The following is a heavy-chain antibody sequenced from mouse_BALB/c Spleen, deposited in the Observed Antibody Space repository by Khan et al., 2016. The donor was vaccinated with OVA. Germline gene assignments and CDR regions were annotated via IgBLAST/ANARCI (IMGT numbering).Heavy chain of an antibody. J-gene: IGHJ4*01. CDR1: GFTFSSYT. CDR2: ISSGGVST. V-gene: IGHV5-12-2*01. Sequence: EVELVESGGGLVQPGGSLKLSCVASGFTFSSYTMSWVRQTPEKRLEWVAFISSGGVSTYYPDTVKGRFAISRDNDMNTLYLQMSSLKSEDTAMYYCAAPGHEGYYYAMDYWGQGTSVTVSS. CDR3: AAPGHEGYYYAMDY. D-gene: IGHD3-3*01.